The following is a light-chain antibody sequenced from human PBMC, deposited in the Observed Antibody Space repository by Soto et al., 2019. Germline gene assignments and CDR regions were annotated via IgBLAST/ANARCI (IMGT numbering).Light chain of an antibody. CDR1: SSDVGNYKY. CDR3: SSYAGSNIWV. Sequence: QSALTQPPSASGSPGQSVTISCTGTSSDVGNYKYVSWYQQHPGKAPKLMIYEVSKRPSGVPDRFSGSKSGNTASLTVSGLQVEDEADYYCSSYAGSNIWVFGGGTKLTVL. J-gene: IGLJ3*02. V-gene: IGLV2-8*01. CDR2: EVS.